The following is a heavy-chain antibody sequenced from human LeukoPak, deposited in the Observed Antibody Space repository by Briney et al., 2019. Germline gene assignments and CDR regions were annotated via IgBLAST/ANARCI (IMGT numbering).Heavy chain of an antibody. V-gene: IGHV4-34*01. J-gene: IGHJ4*02. D-gene: IGHD6-13*01. CDR3: ARVSELQLVGARFDY. CDR2: INHSGST. CDR1: GGSFSGYY. Sequence: SETLSLTCAVYGGSFSGYYWRWIRQPPGKGLEWMGEINHSGSTNYNPSLMSRVTISVDTSKNQYSLKLSSVTAAGTAVYYCARVSELQLVGARFDYWGQGTLVTVSS.